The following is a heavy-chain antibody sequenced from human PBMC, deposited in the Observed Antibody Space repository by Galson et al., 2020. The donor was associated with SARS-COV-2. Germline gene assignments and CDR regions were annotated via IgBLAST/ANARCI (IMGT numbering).Heavy chain of an antibody. CDR2: IYTSGST. Sequence: SETLSLTCTVSGGSISSGSYYWSWIRQPAGKGLEWIGRIYTSGSTNYNPPLKSRVTISVDTSKTQFSLKLSSVTAADTAVYYCARAHFYDILADYYYGMDVWGQGTTVTVSS. V-gene: IGHV4-61*02. CDR1: GGSISSGSYY. CDR3: ARAHFYDILADYYYGMDV. D-gene: IGHD3-9*01. J-gene: IGHJ6*02.